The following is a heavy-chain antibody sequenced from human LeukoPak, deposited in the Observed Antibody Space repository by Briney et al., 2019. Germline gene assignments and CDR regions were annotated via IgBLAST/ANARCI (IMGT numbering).Heavy chain of an antibody. CDR1: GGSISSYY. CDR2: MYDSGYT. J-gene: IGHJ4*02. D-gene: IGHD5-18*01. CDR3: ASKIQLWFDY. V-gene: IGHV4-59*01. Sequence: PSETLSLTCTVSGGSISSYYWSWIRQPPGKGLEWIGYMYDSGYTNYNPSLKSRVTISVDTSKNQFSLKLSSVTAAGTAVYYCASKIQLWFDYWGQGTLVTVSS.